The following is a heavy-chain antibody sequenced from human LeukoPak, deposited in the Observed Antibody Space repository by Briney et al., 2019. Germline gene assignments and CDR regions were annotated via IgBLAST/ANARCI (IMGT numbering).Heavy chain of an antibody. Sequence: GGSLRLSCVASGFTFSSYAMSWVRQAPGKGLEWVSAISGSGGSTYYADSVKGRFTISRDNSKNTLYLQMNSLRAEDTAVYYCARDLGYCTNGVCHTRFDYWGQGTLVAVSS. D-gene: IGHD2-8*01. CDR1: GFTFSSYA. J-gene: IGHJ4*02. CDR2: ISGSGGST. V-gene: IGHV3-23*01. CDR3: ARDLGYCTNGVCHTRFDY.